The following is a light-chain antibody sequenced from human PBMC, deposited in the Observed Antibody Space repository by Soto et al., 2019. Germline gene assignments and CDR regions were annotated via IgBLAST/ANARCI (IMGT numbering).Light chain of an antibody. CDR1: QTVSSAR. V-gene: IGKV3-20*01. Sequence: PGARATQSCRASQTVSSARLAWFQQKPGQAPRLLIYDASSRPPGIPVRFSGSGSGTDFTLTISRLEPEDFAVYYCEEYGSSPWTFRERTIVDI. J-gene: IGKJ1*01. CDR3: EEYGSSPWT. CDR2: DAS.